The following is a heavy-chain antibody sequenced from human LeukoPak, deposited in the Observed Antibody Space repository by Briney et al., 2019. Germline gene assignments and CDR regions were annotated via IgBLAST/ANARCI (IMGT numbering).Heavy chain of an antibody. Sequence: GGSLRLSCAASGFTFSSYAMSWVRQAPGKGLEWVSYISSSSSTIYYADSVKGRFTISRDNAKNSLYLQMNSLRAEDTAVYYCARFRIPGIAAASDYWGQGTLVTVSS. D-gene: IGHD6-13*01. J-gene: IGHJ4*02. CDR1: GFTFSSYA. CDR3: ARFRIPGIAAASDY. CDR2: ISSSSSTI. V-gene: IGHV3-48*01.